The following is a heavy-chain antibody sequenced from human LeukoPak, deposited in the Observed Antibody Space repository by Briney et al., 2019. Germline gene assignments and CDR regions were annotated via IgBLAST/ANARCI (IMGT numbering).Heavy chain of an antibody. J-gene: IGHJ4*02. Sequence: GGSLRLSCAASGFTFSSYWMSWVRQAPGKGLEWVANIKQDGSEKYYVDSVKGRFTISRDNAKNSLYLQMNSLRAEDTAVYYCARDPGGNSPRGDFDYWGQGTLVTVSS. V-gene: IGHV3-7*01. D-gene: IGHD4-23*01. CDR3: ARDPGGNSPRGDFDY. CDR2: IKQDGSEK. CDR1: GFTFSSYW.